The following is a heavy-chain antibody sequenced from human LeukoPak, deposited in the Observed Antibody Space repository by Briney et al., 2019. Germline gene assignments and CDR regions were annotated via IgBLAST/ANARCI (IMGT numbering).Heavy chain of an antibody. CDR2: IYYGGST. CDR1: GGSMSSYY. D-gene: IGHD4-23*01. V-gene: IGHV4-59*01. CDR3: ARSGGMFYFDF. Sequence: KPSETLSLTCSVSGGSMSSYYWSWIRLPPGKGLEWIGYIYYGGSTNYNPYLKSRVTISVDTSKNQVSLKLSSVTAADSAFYYCARSGGMFYFDFWGQGTLVTVSS. J-gene: IGHJ4*02.